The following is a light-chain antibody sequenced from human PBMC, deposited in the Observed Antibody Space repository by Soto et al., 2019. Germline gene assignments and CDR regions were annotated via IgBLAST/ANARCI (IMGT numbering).Light chain of an antibody. Sequence: QSVLTQPASVSGSPGQSITMSCTGTNNDVGGYEYVSWYQQHAGRAPKLIIYDVSNRPSGISGRFSGSKFGNTASLTISGLQAEDEADYYCSSYTSRSLDVFGTGTKVTVL. V-gene: IGLV2-14*01. CDR3: SSYTSRSLDV. CDR1: NNDVGGYEY. CDR2: DVS. J-gene: IGLJ1*01.